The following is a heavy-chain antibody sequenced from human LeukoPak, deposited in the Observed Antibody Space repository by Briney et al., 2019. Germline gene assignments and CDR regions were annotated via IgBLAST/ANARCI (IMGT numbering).Heavy chain of an antibody. CDR3: ARAGHPVLRYFDWLPYDY. D-gene: IGHD3-9*01. CDR1: GYTFTSYY. CDR2: INPSGGST. J-gene: IGHJ4*02. Sequence: ASVKVSCMASGYTFTSYYMHWVRQAPGQGLEWMGIINPSGGSTSYAQKFQGRVTMTRDTSTSTVYMELSSLRSEDTAVYYCARAGHPVLRYFDWLPYDYWGQGTLVTVSS. V-gene: IGHV1-46*01.